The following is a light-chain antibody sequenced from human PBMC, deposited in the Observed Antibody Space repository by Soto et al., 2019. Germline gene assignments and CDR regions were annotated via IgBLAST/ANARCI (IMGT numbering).Light chain of an antibody. CDR2: GNS. Sequence: QSVLTQPPSVSGAPGQRVTISCTGSSSNIGAGYDVHWYQQLPGTAPKLLIYGNSNRPSGVPYRFSGSKSGTSASLAITWRQAEDEEADYCQCYDSSLSRSVVFGGGTKVTVL. CDR3: QCYDSSLSRSVV. J-gene: IGLJ2*01. CDR1: SSNIGAGYD. V-gene: IGLV1-40*01.